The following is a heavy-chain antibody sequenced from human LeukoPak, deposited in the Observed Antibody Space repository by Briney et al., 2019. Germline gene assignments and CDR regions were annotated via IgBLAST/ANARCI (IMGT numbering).Heavy chain of an antibody. CDR3: ARGEAYSSSWSVYYYYYMDV. J-gene: IGHJ6*03. V-gene: IGHV4-61*01. Sequence: SQTLSLTCTVSGGSISSGSYYWSWIRQPSGKGLEWIGYIYYSGSTNYNPSLKSRVTISVDTSKNQFSLKLSSVTAADTAVYYCARGEAYSSSWSVYYYYYMDVWGKGITVTISS. CDR1: GGSISSGSYY. D-gene: IGHD6-13*01. CDR2: IYYSGST.